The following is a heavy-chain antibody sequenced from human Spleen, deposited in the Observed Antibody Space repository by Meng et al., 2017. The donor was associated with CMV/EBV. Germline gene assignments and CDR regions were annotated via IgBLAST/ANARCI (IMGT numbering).Heavy chain of an antibody. CDR3: TRDLVYYGMDV. J-gene: IGHJ6*02. V-gene: IGHV3-49*04. Sequence: LSLTCTASGFTFGDYAMSWVRQAPGKGLEWVGFIRSKAYGGTTEYAASVKGRFTISRDDSKSIAYLQMNSLKTEDTAVYYCTRDLVYYGMDVWGQGTTVTVSS. D-gene: IGHD2-8*02. CDR2: IRSKAYGGTT. CDR1: GFTFGDYA.